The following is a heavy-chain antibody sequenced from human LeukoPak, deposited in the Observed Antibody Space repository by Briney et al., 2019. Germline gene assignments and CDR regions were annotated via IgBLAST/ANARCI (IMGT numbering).Heavy chain of an antibody. CDR1: GFHFSSYW. V-gene: IGHV3-7*01. J-gene: IGHJ4*02. CDR2: IKQDGSDK. D-gene: IGHD1-1*01. CDR3: ARLTGTTGFDY. Sequence: PGGSLRLSCAASGFHFSSYWMSWARQAPGKGLEWVANIKQDGSDKYYVDSVKGRFTISRDNAKNSLYLQLNSLRADDTAVYYCARLTGTTGFDYWGQGTLVSVSS.